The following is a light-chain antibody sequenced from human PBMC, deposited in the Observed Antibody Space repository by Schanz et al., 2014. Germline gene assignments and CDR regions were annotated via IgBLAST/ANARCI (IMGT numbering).Light chain of an antibody. Sequence: QSALTQPASVSGSPGQSITISCTGTSSDIGIYNYVSWYQQLPGKAPKLMIYDASNRPSGVSDRFSGSKSGYTASLTISGLQAEDEADYYCSSYTRSSPVVFGGGTKLTVL. V-gene: IGLV2-14*01. CDR1: SSDIGIYNY. CDR2: DAS. CDR3: SSYTRSSPVV. J-gene: IGLJ2*01.